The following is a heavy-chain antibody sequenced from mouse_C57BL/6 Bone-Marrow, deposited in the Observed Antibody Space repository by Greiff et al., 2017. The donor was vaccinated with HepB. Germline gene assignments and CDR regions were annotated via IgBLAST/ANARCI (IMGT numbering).Heavy chain of an antibody. Sequence: QVQLKESGAELARPGASVKMSCKASGYTFTSYTMHWVKQRPGQGLEWIGYINPSSGYTKYNQKFKDKATLTADKSSSTAYMQLSSLTSEDSAVYYCARGNLGYFDVWGTGTTVTVSS. CDR1: GYTFTSYT. CDR2: INPSSGYT. V-gene: IGHV1-4*01. CDR3: ARGNLGYFDV. J-gene: IGHJ1*03.